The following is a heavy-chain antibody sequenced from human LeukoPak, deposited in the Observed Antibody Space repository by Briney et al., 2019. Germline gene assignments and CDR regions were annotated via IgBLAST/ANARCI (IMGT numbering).Heavy chain of an antibody. Sequence: NTSETLSLTCTVSGGSISSSSYYWGWIRQPPGKGLEWIGSIYYSGSTYYNPSPKSRVTISVDTSKNQFSLKLSSVTAADTAVYYCARHKGNDFWSGYTYYYYYMDVWGKGTTVTVSS. V-gene: IGHV4-39*01. CDR3: ARHKGNDFWSGYTYYYYYMDV. D-gene: IGHD3-3*01. CDR2: IYYSGST. J-gene: IGHJ6*03. CDR1: GGSISSSSYY.